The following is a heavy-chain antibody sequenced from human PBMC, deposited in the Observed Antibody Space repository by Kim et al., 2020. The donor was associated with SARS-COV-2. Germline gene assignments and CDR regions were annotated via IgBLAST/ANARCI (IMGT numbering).Heavy chain of an antibody. Sequence: GGSLRLSCAASGFTFSSYSMNWVRQAPGKGLEWVSYISSSSSTIYYADSVKGRFTISRDNAKNSLYLQMNSLRAEDTAVYYCARDRITIFGVVIFFDIWGQGTMVTVSS. CDR1: GFTFSSYS. CDR2: ISSSSSTI. D-gene: IGHD3-3*01. V-gene: IGHV3-48*04. J-gene: IGHJ3*02. CDR3: ARDRITIFGVVIFFDI.